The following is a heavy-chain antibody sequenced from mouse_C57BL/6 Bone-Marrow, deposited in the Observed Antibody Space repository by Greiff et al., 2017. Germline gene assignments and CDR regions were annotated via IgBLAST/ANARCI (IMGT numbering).Heavy chain of an antibody. CDR3: ARDGYYFAWFAY. J-gene: IGHJ3*01. CDR2: ISDGGSYT. V-gene: IGHV5-4*01. D-gene: IGHD2-3*01. Sequence: EVKVVESGGGLVKPGGSLKLSCAASGFTFSSYAMSWVRQTPEKRLEWVATISDGGSYTYYPDNVKGRFTISRDNAKNNLYLQMSHLKSEDTAMYYCARDGYYFAWFAYWGQGTLVTVSA. CDR1: GFTFSSYA.